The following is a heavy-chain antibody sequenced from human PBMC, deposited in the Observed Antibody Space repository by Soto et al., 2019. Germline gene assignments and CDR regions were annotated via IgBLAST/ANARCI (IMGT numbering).Heavy chain of an antibody. Sequence: PSETLSLTCTVSGGSISSSSYYWGWIRQPPGKGLEWIGKINYSGSTNYNPSLKSRVTISVDTSKNQFSLKLSSVTAADTAVYYCARDWKQQLVLSYYYYYGMDVWGQGTTVTVSS. CDR1: GGSISSSSYY. D-gene: IGHD6-13*01. V-gene: IGHV4-39*07. CDR2: INYSGST. CDR3: ARDWKQQLVLSYYYYYGMDV. J-gene: IGHJ6*02.